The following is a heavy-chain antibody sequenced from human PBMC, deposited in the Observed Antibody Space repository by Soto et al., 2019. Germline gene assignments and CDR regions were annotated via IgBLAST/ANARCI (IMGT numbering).Heavy chain of an antibody. J-gene: IGHJ6*02. V-gene: IGHV3-48*03. Sequence: EVQLVESGGNLVQPGRSLRLSCAASGFTFSSYEFNWVRQAPGKGLEWISYIGTSETNTYYAGSVKGRFTVSRDNAKSSLYLQMNSLRGEDTAVYYCACVAPTIFGAQFHHNLVDVWGQGNTVTVAS. CDR3: ACVAPTIFGAQFHHNLVDV. D-gene: IGHD3-3*01. CDR2: IGTSETNT. CDR1: GFTFSSYE.